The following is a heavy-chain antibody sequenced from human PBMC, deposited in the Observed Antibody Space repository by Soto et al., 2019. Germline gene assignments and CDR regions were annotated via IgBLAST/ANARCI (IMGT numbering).Heavy chain of an antibody. CDR1: GYTFTAYH. Sequence: QVRLVQSGAEVKEPGDSVRVSCEASGYTFTAYHIHWVRQAPGQGLEWMGWINPKFGDTGYAQDLQGRVSMTSDMSISIVYMELSRLTSDDTAIYYCARNMDYYYGRGSGNGHGVWGQGTTVTVFS. J-gene: IGHJ6*02. V-gene: IGHV1-2*02. D-gene: IGHD3-10*02. CDR3: ARNMDYYYGRGSGNGHGV. CDR2: INPKFGDT.